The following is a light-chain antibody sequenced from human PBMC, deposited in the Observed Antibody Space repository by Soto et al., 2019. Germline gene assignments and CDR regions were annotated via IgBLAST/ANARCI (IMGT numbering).Light chain of an antibody. CDR2: WAS. CDR3: QQWSSVPKT. V-gene: IGKV4-1*01. CDR1: QSVLYSSNNKNY. J-gene: IGKJ1*01. Sequence: DIVMTQSPDSLAVSLGERATINCKSSQSVLYSSNNKNYLAWYQQKPGQPPKLLIYWASTRESGVPDRFSGRGYGTDFTLTISSLQAEDVAVYYCQQWSSVPKTFGQGTKVEIK.